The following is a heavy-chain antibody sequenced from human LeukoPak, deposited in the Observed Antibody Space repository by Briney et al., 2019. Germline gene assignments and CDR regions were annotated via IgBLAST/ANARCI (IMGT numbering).Heavy chain of an antibody. Sequence: PSETLSLTCIVSGGSISSYYWSWIRQPPGKGLEWIGYIYYSGSTNYNPSLKSRVTISVDTSKNQFSLKLSSVTAADTAVYYCARGNYLDYWGQGTLVTVSS. CDR3: ARGNYLDY. CDR2: IYYSGST. J-gene: IGHJ4*02. V-gene: IGHV4-59*01. CDR1: GGSISSYY.